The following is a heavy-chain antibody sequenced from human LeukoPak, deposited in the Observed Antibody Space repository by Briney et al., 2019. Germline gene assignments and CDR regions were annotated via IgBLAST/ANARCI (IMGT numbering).Heavy chain of an antibody. D-gene: IGHD2-21*01. CDR3: ARHRRLEHCGDSSCLNWFDP. J-gene: IGHJ5*02. CDR2: VYYSGST. CDR1: GVDIIRSNYY. V-gene: IGHV4-39*01. Sequence: SETLSLTCTVSGVDIIRSNYYWAWLRHPPGKGLEWIASVYYSGSTFYNVPLQSRVTMSVDTSKNQFSSRLSSVTTTETAVYNGARHRRLEHCGDSSCLNWFDPWGQGTLVTVSS.